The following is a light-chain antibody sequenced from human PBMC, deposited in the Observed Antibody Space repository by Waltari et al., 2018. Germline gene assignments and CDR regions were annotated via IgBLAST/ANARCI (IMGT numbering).Light chain of an antibody. Sequence: IQLTQSPSSLSASVGDRVTITCRASQGISSYLAWYQQTPRKAPKPLIYAASTLQSGVPSRFSGSGSGSDFTLTISSLQPEDFAIYFCQQFNSHPYTFGQGTKLEI. J-gene: IGKJ2*01. CDR2: AAS. CDR1: QGISSY. CDR3: QQFNSHPYT. V-gene: IGKV1-9*01.